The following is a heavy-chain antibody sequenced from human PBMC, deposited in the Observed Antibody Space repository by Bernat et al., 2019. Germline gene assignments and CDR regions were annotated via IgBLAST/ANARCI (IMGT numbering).Heavy chain of an antibody. Sequence: EVQLVESGGGLVQPGGSLRLSCAASGFPVSSNYMSWVRQAPGKGLEWVSVIYSGGSTYYADSVKGRFTISRHNSKNTLYLQMNSLRAEDTAVYYCARLYSSPNDAFDIWGQGTMVTVSS. CDR3: ARLYSSPNDAFDI. CDR2: IYSGGST. CDR1: GFPVSSNY. D-gene: IGHD6-13*01. V-gene: IGHV3-53*04. J-gene: IGHJ3*02.